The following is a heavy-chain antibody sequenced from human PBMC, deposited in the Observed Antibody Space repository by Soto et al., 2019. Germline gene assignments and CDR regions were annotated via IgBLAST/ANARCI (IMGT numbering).Heavy chain of an antibody. CDR2: IAYDGSNK. J-gene: IGHJ4*02. CDR1: GFTFSSYG. V-gene: IGHV3-30*18. CDR3: AKDRWAFSSSAKALDY. Sequence: QVQLVESGGGVVQPGRSLRLSCAASGFTFSSYGMHWVRQAPGKGLEWVTVIAYDGSNKYYADSVKGRFTISRDNYKDTMYLQMNSVRVEDAAVYYCAKDRWAFSSSAKALDYWGQGTLVTVSS. D-gene: IGHD6-13*01.